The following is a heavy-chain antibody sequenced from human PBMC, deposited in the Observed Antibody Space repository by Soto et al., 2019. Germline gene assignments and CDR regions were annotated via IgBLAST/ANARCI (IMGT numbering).Heavy chain of an antibody. D-gene: IGHD2-2*01. CDR2: IYYRGTT. CDR3: ARGGGSPYHDHEFDY. J-gene: IGHJ4*02. CDR1: GVSTSNHY. V-gene: IGHV4-59*11. Sequence: QVQLQESGPELVKPSETLSLTCSVSGVSTSNHYWSWIRKPPGQGPQWIGCIYYRGTTNYNAPLSSRLTISIDTSKNEFSLKLTSVTTADTAVYYCARGGGSPYHDHEFDYWGQGILVTVSS.